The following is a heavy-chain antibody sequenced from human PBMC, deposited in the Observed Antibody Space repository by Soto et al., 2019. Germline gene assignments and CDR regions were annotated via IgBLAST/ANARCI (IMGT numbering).Heavy chain of an antibody. CDR1: GFTFSDYG. D-gene: IGHD3-10*01. J-gene: IGHJ4*02. CDR3: AKGGIWLGELGDY. Sequence: QVQLVESGGGVVQPGRSLRLSCAASGFTFSDYGMHWVRQAPGKGLEWVAVMSDDGSDEYYADSVKGRFSISRDNSKNTLYLQMSSLRPEDTARYYWAKGGIWLGELGDYWGQGALVTVSS. CDR2: MSDDGSDE. V-gene: IGHV3-30*18.